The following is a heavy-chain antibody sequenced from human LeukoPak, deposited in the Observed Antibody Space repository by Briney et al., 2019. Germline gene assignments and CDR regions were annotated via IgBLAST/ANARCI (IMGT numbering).Heavy chain of an antibody. CDR2: IRNKASSYTT. D-gene: IGHD6-13*01. V-gene: IGHV3-72*01. CDR1: GFSFSDHY. Sequence: GGSLRLSCAASGFSFSDHYMDWVRQAPGKGLEWGGRIRNKASSYTTEYAASVKGRFTISRDDAENSLYLQMNSLKTEDTAVYYCAGLRPTTASGMWGQGTLVTVSS. CDR3: AGLRPTTASGM. J-gene: IGHJ4*02.